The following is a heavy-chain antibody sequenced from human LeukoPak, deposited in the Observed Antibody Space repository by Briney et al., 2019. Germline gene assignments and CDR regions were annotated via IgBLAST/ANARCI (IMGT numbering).Heavy chain of an antibody. J-gene: IGHJ6*02. CDR3: ARYVGRMAYYYGMDV. CDR1: GGSFSGYY. Sequence: SETLSLTCAVYGGSFSGYYWSWIRQPPGKGLEWIGEIDHSGSTNYNPSLKSRVTISVDTSKNQFSLKLSSVTAADTAVYYCARYVGRMAYYYGMDVWGQGTTVTVSS. D-gene: IGHD2-8*01. V-gene: IGHV4-34*01. CDR2: IDHSGST.